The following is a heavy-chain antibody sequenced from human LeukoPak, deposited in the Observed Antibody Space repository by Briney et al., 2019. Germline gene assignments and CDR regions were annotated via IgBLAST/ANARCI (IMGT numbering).Heavy chain of an antibody. J-gene: IGHJ4*02. D-gene: IGHD6-19*01. CDR2: ISYDGSNK. V-gene: IGHV3-30-3*01. CDR3: AKGQWLALDY. Sequence: PGGSLRLSCAASGFTFSSYAMHWVRQAPGKGLEWVVVISYDGSNKYYADSVKGRFTISRDNSKNTLYLQMNSLRAEDTAVYYCAKGQWLALDYWGQGTLVTVSS. CDR1: GFTFSSYA.